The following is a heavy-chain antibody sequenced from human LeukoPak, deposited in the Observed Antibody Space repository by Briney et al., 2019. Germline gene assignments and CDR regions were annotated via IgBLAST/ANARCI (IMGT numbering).Heavy chain of an antibody. CDR2: IRPDGSNK. CDR3: AKDGSTSPFYYYSHYMDV. D-gene: IGHD6-6*01. J-gene: IGHJ6*03. Sequence: PGGSLTLSCAASGFTFSTYGIHWVRQAPGKGLEWVRFIRPDGSNKYYAASVMGRFPISRDNSKNTVYLQMNSLRTDDTAVYYCAKDGSTSPFYYYSHYMDVWGTGTTVTVSS. CDR1: GFTFSTYG. V-gene: IGHV3-30*02.